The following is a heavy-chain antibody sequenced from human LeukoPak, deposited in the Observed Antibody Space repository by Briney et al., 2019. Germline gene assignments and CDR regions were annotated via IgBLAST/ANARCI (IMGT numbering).Heavy chain of an antibody. CDR1: GFTFSAYA. CDR2: ITTNGGTT. Sequence: GGSLRLSCAASGFTFSAYAMHWVRQAPGKGLEFVSAITTNGGTTYYANSVKGRFTISRDNAKNSLYLQMNSLRAGDTAVYYCARDSSGYFDYWGQGTLVTVSS. J-gene: IGHJ4*02. CDR3: ARDSSGYFDY. V-gene: IGHV3-64*01. D-gene: IGHD3-22*01.